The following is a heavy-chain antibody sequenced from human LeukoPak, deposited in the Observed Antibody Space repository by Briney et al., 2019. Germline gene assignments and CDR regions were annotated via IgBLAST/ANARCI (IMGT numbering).Heavy chain of an antibody. D-gene: IGHD3-10*01. Sequence: GGSLRLSCAASGFIISGDSMNWVRQAPGKGLEWIAYISRDSGIKYYADSVRGRFTISRDNAKNSLYLQMNSLRAEDTAVYYCARDPGYYGSGSYGWFDPWGQGTLVTVSS. J-gene: IGHJ5*02. CDR3: ARDPGYYGSGSYGWFDP. CDR1: GFIISGDS. CDR2: ISRDSGIK. V-gene: IGHV3-48*04.